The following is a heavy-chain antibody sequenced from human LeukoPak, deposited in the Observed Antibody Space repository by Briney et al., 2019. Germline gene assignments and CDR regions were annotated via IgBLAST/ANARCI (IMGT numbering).Heavy chain of an antibody. J-gene: IGHJ4*02. D-gene: IGHD1-7*01. CDR3: AKALGNWNYEDY. Sequence: PGGSLRLSCAASGFAFSSYAMSWVRQAPGKGLEWVSAISGSGGSTYYADSVKGRFTISRDNSKNTLYLQMSSLRTEDTAVYFCAKALGNWNYEDYWGQGTLVSVSS. V-gene: IGHV3-23*01. CDR1: GFAFSSYA. CDR2: ISGSGGST.